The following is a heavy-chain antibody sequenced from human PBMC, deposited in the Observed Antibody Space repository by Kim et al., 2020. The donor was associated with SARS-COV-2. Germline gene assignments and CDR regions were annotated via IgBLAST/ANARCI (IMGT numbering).Heavy chain of an antibody. CDR2: IWYAGSTR. J-gene: IGHJ4*01. V-gene: IGHV3-33*01. CDR3: AVLADSLDY. D-gene: IGHD2-15*01. Sequence: GGSLRLSCAASGFTFGDYGMHWVRQAPGKGLEWVAVIWYAGSTRYYADSVKGRFTISRDNSKNTLSLQMTSMRAEDTAVYYCAVLADSLDYWGHGTLVTVSS. CDR1: GFTFGDYG.